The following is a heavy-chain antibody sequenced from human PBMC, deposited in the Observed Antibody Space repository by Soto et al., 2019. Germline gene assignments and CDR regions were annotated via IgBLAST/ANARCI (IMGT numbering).Heavy chain of an antibody. V-gene: IGHV5-51*01. CDR1: GYSFTSYW. Sequence: GESLKISCKGSGYSFTSYWIGWVRQMPGKGLEWMGIIYPGDSDTRYSPSFQGQVTIPTNKSISTAYLQWSSLKASDTAMYYCARLQPTYYYDSSGWRGVFDIWGQGTMVTVSS. J-gene: IGHJ3*02. CDR3: ARLQPTYYYDSSGWRGVFDI. D-gene: IGHD3-22*01. CDR2: IYPGDSDT.